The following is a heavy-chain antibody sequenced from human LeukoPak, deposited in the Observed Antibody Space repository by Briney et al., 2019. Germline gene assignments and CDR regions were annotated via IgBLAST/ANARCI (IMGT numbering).Heavy chain of an antibody. CDR2: IIPIFGTA. V-gene: IGHV1-69*01. CDR3: ARSARYSYGSGDFDY. D-gene: IGHD5-18*01. J-gene: IGHJ4*02. Sequence: SVKVSCKASGGTFSSYAISWVRQAPGQGLEWMGGIIPIFGTANYAQKFQGRVTITADESRSTAYMELSSLRSEDTAVYYCARSARYSYGSGDFDYWGQGTLVTVSS. CDR1: GGTFSSYA.